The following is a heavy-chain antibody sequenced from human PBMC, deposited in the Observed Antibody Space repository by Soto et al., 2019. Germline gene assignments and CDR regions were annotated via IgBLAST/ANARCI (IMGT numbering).Heavy chain of an antibody. CDR1: GFTFSSYG. D-gene: IGHD6-13*01. CDR2: RWYDGSNK. J-gene: IGHJ4*02. V-gene: IGHV3-33*01. CDR3: ARDPGGAAAGPLDY. Sequence: QVQLVESGGGVVQPGRSLRLSCAASGFTFSSYGMHWVRQAPGKGLEWVAVRWYDGSNKYYADSVKGRFTISRDNSKNTLYLQLNSLRAEDTAVYYCARDPGGAAAGPLDYWGQGTLVTVSS.